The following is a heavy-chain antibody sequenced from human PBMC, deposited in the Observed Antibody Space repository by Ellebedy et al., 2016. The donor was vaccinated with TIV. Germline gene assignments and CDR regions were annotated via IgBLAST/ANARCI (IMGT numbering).Heavy chain of an antibody. D-gene: IGHD2-15*01. J-gene: IGHJ4*02. V-gene: IGHV3-7*01. Sequence: GGSLRLXXTASGFTFNLYWMTWVRLAPGKGLDWVANIKQDGSEKYYVDSVKGRFTISRDNSKNTLYLQMNSLRAEDTAVYYCAKDSGYCSGGSCYSFDYWGQGTLVTVSS. CDR1: GFTFNLYW. CDR2: IKQDGSEK. CDR3: AKDSGYCSGGSCYSFDY.